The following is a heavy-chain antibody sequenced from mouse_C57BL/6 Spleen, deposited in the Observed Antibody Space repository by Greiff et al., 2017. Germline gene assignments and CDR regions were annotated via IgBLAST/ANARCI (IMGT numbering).Heavy chain of an antibody. Sequence: EVQGVESGGDLVKPGGSLKLSCAASGFTFSSYGMSWVRQTPDKRLEWVATISSGGSYTYYPDSVKGRFTISRDNAKNTLYLQMSSLKSEDTAMYYCARHRDYYGSSLSWYFDVWGTGTTVTVSS. CDR3: ARHRDYYGSSLSWYFDV. CDR1: GFTFSSYG. J-gene: IGHJ1*03. V-gene: IGHV5-6*01. D-gene: IGHD1-1*01. CDR2: ISSGGSYT.